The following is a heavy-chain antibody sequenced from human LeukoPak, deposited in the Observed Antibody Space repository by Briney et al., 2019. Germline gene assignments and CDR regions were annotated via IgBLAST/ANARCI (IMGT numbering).Heavy chain of an antibody. CDR2: IYYSGST. J-gene: IGHJ4*02. CDR3: ARRGSQRGEYSSSRRLGRYFDY. CDR1: GGSISSSSYY. Sequence: SETLSLTCTVSGGSISSSSYYWGWIRQPPGKGLEWIGSIYYSGSTYYNPSLKSRVTISVDTSKNQFSLKLSSVTAADTAVYYCARRGSQRGEYSSSRRLGRYFDYWGQGTLVTVSS. D-gene: IGHD6-6*01. V-gene: IGHV4-39*01.